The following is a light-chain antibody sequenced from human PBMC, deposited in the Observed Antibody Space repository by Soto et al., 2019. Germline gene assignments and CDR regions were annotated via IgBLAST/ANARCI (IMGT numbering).Light chain of an antibody. Sequence: EIVLTQSPGTLSLSPGERATLSCRASQSVSNNYLAWYQQKPGQAPRLLIYGASNRATGIPDRFSGSGSGTFFPLTISRMDPEYVAVYYCQQYGSSGTFGQGTKVDIK. CDR2: GAS. CDR1: QSVSNNY. J-gene: IGKJ1*01. CDR3: QQYGSSGT. V-gene: IGKV3-20*01.